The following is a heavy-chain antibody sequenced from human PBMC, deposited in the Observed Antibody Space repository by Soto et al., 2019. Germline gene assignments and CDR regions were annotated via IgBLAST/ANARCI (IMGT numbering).Heavy chain of an antibody. Sequence: GGSLRLSCAASGFTFSSYWMSWVRQAPGKGLEWVANIKQDGSEKYYVDSVKGRFTISRDNAKNSLYLQMNSLRAEDTAVYYCARDDSYDFWSGYYRYFDYWGQGTLVTVSS. V-gene: IGHV3-7*05. J-gene: IGHJ4*02. D-gene: IGHD3-3*01. CDR1: GFTFSSYW. CDR2: IKQDGSEK. CDR3: ARDDSYDFWSGYYRYFDY.